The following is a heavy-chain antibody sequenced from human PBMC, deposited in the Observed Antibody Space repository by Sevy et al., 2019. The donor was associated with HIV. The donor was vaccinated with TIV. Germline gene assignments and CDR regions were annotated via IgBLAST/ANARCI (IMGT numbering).Heavy chain of an antibody. V-gene: IGHV3-30*03. Sequence: GGSLRLSCVASAFTFSTYGMHWVRQAPGKGLEWVSVISFDGSHKYYADSVKGRCTVSRDNSKNTLNLQMNSLRAEDTAVYYCARDLRPHLLYSDFWSGYSGMDVWGQGTMVTVSS. CDR3: ARDLRPHLLYSDFWSGYSGMDV. CDR1: AFTFSTYG. D-gene: IGHD3-3*01. CDR2: ISFDGSHK. J-gene: IGHJ6*02.